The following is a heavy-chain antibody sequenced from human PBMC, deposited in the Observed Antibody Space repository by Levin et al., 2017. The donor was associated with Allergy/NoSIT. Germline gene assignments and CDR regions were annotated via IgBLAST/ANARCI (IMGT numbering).Heavy chain of an antibody. V-gene: IGHV4-39*01. CDR3: ARHVGATSYDILTGFDF. J-gene: IGHJ4*02. D-gene: IGHD3-9*01. Sequence: SETLSLTCTVSGASIRRSSYYWGWIRQPPGKGLEWIGSMYYSGSAYYNPSLKSRVTISVDTSKNQFSLRLRSVTVADTAVYYCARHVGATSYDILTGFDFWGQGNLVTVSS. CDR1: GASIRRSSYY. CDR2: MYYSGSA.